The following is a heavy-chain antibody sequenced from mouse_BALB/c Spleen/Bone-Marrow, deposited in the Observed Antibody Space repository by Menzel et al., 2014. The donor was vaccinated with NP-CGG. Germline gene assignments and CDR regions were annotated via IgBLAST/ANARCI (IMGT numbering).Heavy chain of an antibody. Sequence: EVQLVESGGGLVKPGGSLKLSCAASGFTFSSYAMSWVRQTPEKRLEWVASISSGGSTYYPDSVKGRFTISRDNSRNILYLQMSSLRSEDTAMYYCARDDYDDQYYFDYWAKAPLSQSPQ. CDR3: ARDDYDDQYYFDY. CDR2: ISSGGST. D-gene: IGHD2-4*01. J-gene: IGHJ2*01. V-gene: IGHV5-6-5*01. CDR1: GFTFSSYA.